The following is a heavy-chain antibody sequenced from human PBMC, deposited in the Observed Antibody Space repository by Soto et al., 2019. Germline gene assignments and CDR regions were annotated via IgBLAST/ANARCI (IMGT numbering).Heavy chain of an antibody. CDR2: IYYSGST. CDR3: ASSYTATWFDYSHYGMDV. Sequence: SETLSLTCTVSGGSISGSSYYWGWIRQPPGKGLEWIGSIYYSGSTYYNPSLKSRVTISVDRSKNQFSLEPTSVTAADTAVYYCASSYTATWFDYSHYGMDVWGQGTTVTVSS. D-gene: IGHD3-16*01. J-gene: IGHJ6*02. V-gene: IGHV4-39*07. CDR1: GGSISGSSYY.